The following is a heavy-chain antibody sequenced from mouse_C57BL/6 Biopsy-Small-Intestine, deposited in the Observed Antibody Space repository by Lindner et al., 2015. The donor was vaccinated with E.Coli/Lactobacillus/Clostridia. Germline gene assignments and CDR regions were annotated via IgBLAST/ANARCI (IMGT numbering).Heavy chain of an antibody. CDR2: INPSTGGT. CDR1: GYSFTGYY. D-gene: IGHD2-12*01. CDR3: AREYDGY. V-gene: IGHV1-42*01. Sequence: VQLQESGPELVKPGASVKISCKASGYSFTGYYMNWVKQSPEKSLEWIGEINPSTGGTTYNQKFKAKATLTVDKSSSTAYMQLKSLTSEDSAVYYCAREYDGYWGQGTTLTVSS. J-gene: IGHJ2*01.